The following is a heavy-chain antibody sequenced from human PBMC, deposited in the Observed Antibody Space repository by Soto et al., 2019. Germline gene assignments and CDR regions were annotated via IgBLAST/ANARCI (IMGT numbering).Heavy chain of an antibody. CDR1: GYSFTSYW. Sequence: GESLKISCKGSGYSFTSYWIGWVRQMPGKGLEWMGIIYPGDSDTRYSPSFQGQVTISADKSISTAYLQWSSLKASDTAMYYCARLLLGYCSGGSCAPYYYYVMDVWGQGTTVTVSS. J-gene: IGHJ6*02. CDR3: ARLLLGYCSGGSCAPYYYYVMDV. V-gene: IGHV5-51*01. D-gene: IGHD2-15*01. CDR2: IYPGDSDT.